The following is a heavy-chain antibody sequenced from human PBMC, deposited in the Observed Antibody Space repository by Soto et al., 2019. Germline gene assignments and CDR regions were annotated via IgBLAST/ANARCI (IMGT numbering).Heavy chain of an antibody. CDR2: IWYDGSYK. J-gene: IGHJ4*02. V-gene: IGHV3-33*01. Sequence: QVQLVESGGGVVQPGRSLRLSCAASGFTFRTSGMHWVRQPPGKGLEWVAVIWYDGSYKYNTDSVKGRFTISRDNSKNTLYLQMSSLRAEDTAVYHCARVNWNSGYFDFWGQGTLVTVSS. CDR3: ARVNWNSGYFDF. D-gene: IGHD1-7*01. CDR1: GFTFRTSG.